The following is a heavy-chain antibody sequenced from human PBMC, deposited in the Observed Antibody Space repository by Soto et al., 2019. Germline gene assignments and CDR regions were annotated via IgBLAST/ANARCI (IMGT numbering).Heavy chain of an antibody. D-gene: IGHD3-22*01. CDR1: GGTFSSYA. Sequence: GASVKVSCKASGGTFSSYAISWVRQAPGQGLEWMGGIIPIFGTANYAQKFQGRVTITADESTSTAYMELSSLRSEDTAVYYCASLNYDSSGYSHYYGMDVWGQGTMVTVSS. CDR3: ASLNYDSSGYSHYYGMDV. V-gene: IGHV1-69*13. J-gene: IGHJ6*02. CDR2: IIPIFGTA.